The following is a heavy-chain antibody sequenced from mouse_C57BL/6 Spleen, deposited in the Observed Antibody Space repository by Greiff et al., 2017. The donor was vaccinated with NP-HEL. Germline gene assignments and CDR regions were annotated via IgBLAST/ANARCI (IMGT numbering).Heavy chain of an antibody. CDR3: ARKRGYYGDFDY. Sequence: VQLQQPGTELVKPGASVKLSCKASGYTFTSYWMHWVKQRPGQGLEWIGNINPSNGGTNYNEKFKSKATLTVDKSSSTAYMQLSSLTSEDSAVYYGARKRGYYGDFDYWAKAPLSQSPQ. J-gene: IGHJ2*01. V-gene: IGHV1-53*01. CDR2: INPSNGGT. D-gene: IGHD2-13*01. CDR1: GYTFTSYW.